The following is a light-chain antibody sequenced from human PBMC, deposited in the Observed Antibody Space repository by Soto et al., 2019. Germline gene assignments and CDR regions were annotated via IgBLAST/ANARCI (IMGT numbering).Light chain of an antibody. CDR1: QTISND. V-gene: IGKV3-15*01. J-gene: IGKJ4*01. CDR2: GAS. Sequence: EVVMTQSPATVSVSPGEGVTLSCRASQTISNDLAWYQQKPGQAPRLLIYGASTRATGVPARFSGGGSGTEFTLTISSLHSEDVAFYYCQQNNKWPPVTFGGGTKVEIK. CDR3: QQNNKWPPVT.